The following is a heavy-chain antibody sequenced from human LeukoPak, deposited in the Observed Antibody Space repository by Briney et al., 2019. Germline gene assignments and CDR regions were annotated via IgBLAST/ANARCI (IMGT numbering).Heavy chain of an antibody. CDR3: ARVRGSYAIGY. D-gene: IGHD1-26*01. J-gene: IGHJ4*02. CDR2: ISGSGGDI. CDR1: GFTFNRYS. Sequence: GASLRLSCAASGFTFNRYSMSWVRQAPGKGLEWVSYISGSGGDIYYADPVKGRFTISRDNAKNSLYLQMSSLRADDTAVYYCARVRGSYAIGYWGQGTLVTVSS. V-gene: IGHV3-48*01.